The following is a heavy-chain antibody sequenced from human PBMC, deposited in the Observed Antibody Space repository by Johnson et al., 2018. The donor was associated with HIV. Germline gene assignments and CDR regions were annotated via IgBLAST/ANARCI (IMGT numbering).Heavy chain of an antibody. J-gene: IGHJ3*01. CDR2: ISWNSGSI. Sequence: VQLVESGGGLVKPGRSLRLSCTASGFTFDDYAMHWVRQAPGKGPEWVSGISWNSGSIDYADSVKGRFTISRDNAKNSRFLHMNSLRPEDTALYYCTKDLYLGLWDSTSSRGFDVWGQGTMVTVSS. V-gene: IGHV3-9*01. D-gene: IGHD6-6*01. CDR3: TKDLYLGLWDSTSSRGFDV. CDR1: GFTFDDYA.